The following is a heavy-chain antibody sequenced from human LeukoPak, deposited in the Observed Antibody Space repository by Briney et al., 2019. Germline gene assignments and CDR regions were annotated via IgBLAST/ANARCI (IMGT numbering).Heavy chain of an antibody. D-gene: IGHD6-6*01. CDR1: GGSISSYY. V-gene: IGHV4-59*01. Sequence: SETLSLTCTVSGGSISSYYWSWIRQPPGKGLEWIGYIYYSGSTNYNPSLKSRVTISVDTSKNQFSLKLSSVTAADTAVYYCARGEYIQRPYYYYYMDVWGKGTTVTVSS. CDR3: ARGEYIQRPYYYYYMDV. CDR2: IYYSGST. J-gene: IGHJ6*03.